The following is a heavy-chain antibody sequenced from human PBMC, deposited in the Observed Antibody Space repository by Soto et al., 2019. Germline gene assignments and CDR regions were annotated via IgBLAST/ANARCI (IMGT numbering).Heavy chain of an antibody. CDR2: INPGSTTI. V-gene: IGHV3-21*01. CDR3: ARGYCGGGGCYLRRDAFDV. J-gene: IGHJ3*01. CDR1: GFTFSSFH. Sequence: EVQLVESGGGLVMPGGSLRLSCAASGFTFSSFHMNWVRQAPGKGLEWVSSINPGSTTIYYRDSGKGRFTISRDDSKNSVYLQTTGLRTEDTALYYCARGYCGGGGCYLRRDAFDVWGQGTMVTVSS. D-gene: IGHD2-15*01.